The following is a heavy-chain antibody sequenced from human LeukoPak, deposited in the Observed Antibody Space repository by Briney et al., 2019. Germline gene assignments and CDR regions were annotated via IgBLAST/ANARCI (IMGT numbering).Heavy chain of an antibody. Sequence: GRSLRLSCAASGFTFSRYWMHWVRQVPGKGLVWVSRINSDGSSTNYADSVKGRFTISRDNAKNTLYLQMNSLRVEDTAVYYCATLEDDYRDYWGQGTLVTVSS. CDR1: GFTFSRYW. CDR3: ATLEDDYRDY. D-gene: IGHD2-15*01. CDR2: INSDGSST. J-gene: IGHJ4*02. V-gene: IGHV3-74*01.